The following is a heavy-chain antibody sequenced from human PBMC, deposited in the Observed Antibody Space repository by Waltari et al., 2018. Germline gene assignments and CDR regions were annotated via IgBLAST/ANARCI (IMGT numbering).Heavy chain of an antibody. J-gene: IGHJ4*02. D-gene: IGHD5-18*01. CDR2: ISYDGSNK. CDR3: AKDRRYSYGHFDY. Sequence: QVQLVESGGGVVQPGRSLRLSCAASGFTFSSYGMHWVRQAPGKGLEWVAVISYDGSNKYYADSVKGRITISRDNSKNTLYLQMNSLIAEDTAVYYCAKDRRYSYGHFDYWGQGTLVTVSS. V-gene: IGHV3-30*18. CDR1: GFTFSSYG.